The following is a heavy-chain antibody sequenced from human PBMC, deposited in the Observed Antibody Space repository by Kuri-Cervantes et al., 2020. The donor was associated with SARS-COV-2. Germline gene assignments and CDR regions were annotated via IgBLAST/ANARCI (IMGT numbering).Heavy chain of an antibody. D-gene: IGHD1-20*01. V-gene: IGHV3-21*01. J-gene: IGHJ6*04. CDR1: GFTFSSYA. Sequence: GESLKISCAASGFTFSSYAMHWVRQAPGKGLEWVSSTSSSSSYIYYADSVKGRFTISRDNSKNTLYVQMVSLRPEDTAVYYCAREPTINWSDIGNSLDVWGKGTAVTVSS. CDR3: AREPTINWSDIGNSLDV. CDR2: TSSSSSYI.